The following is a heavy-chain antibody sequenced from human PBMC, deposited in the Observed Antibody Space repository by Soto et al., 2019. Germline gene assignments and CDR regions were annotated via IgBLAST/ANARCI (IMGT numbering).Heavy chain of an antibody. V-gene: IGHV3-23*01. CDR3: DGGKKRAFDI. CDR1: GFTFSTYA. D-gene: IGHD6-25*01. Sequence: EVQLLESGGGLAQPGGSLRLSCAASGFTFSTYAMSWVRQVPGKGLEWVSCISGSGGTTYYADSVKGRFTISRDTSKNKLYMQMNRLRDEDTAVYYCDGGKKRAFDIWGQGTMVTVSS. J-gene: IGHJ3*02. CDR2: ISGSGGTT.